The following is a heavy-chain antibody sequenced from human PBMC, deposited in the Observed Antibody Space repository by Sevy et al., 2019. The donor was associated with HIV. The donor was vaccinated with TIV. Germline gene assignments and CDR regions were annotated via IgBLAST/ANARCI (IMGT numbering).Heavy chain of an antibody. CDR2: ITSSSTTI. Sequence: GGSLRLSCEASGYTFKSYSLNWVRQAPGKGLEWLSFITSSSTTIYYADSVKGRFTVSRDDAKNSQHLQMDSLREEDTAGYYCARVIGSGFSYGVYYYYGMDVWGRGTTVTVSS. V-gene: IGHV3-48*02. CDR1: GYTFKSYS. D-gene: IGHD5-18*01. J-gene: IGHJ6*02. CDR3: ARVIGSGFSYGVYYYYGMDV.